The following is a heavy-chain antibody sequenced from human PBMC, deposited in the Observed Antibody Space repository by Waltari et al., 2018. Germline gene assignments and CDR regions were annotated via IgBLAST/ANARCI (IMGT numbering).Heavy chain of an antibody. CDR3: AKIIVVVIMGGVGY. V-gene: IGHV3-23*01. CDR1: GFTFSSYA. J-gene: IGHJ4*02. Sequence: EVQLLESGGGLVQPGGSLRLSCAASGFTFSSYAMSWFRQAPGKGREWGSAISGSGGSKYEAESLKGRFTISRDNSKNRLDLQMNSIRAEETAVYYGAKIIVVVIMGGVGYWGQGTLVTVSS. CDR2: ISGSGGSK. D-gene: IGHD3-22*01.